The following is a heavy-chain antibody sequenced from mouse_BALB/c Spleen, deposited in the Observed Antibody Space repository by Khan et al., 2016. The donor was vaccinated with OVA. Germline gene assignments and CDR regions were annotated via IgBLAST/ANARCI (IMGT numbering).Heavy chain of an antibody. D-gene: IGHD1-1*01. J-gene: IGHJ2*01. V-gene: IGHV1-18*01. CDR3: TRGGHGSPFDY. Sequence: EVQLQQSGPELVKPGASVKIPCKASGYTFTDYNMDWVKQSHGKSLEWIGDITPNNGGTNYNQRFKGKATLTVDKSSSTAYMELRSLTSEDTAVYYCTRGGHGSPFDYWGQGTTLTVSS. CDR1: GYTFTDYN. CDR2: ITPNNGGT.